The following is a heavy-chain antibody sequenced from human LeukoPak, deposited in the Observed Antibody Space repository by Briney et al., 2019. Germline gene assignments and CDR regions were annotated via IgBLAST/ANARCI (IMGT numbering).Heavy chain of an antibody. D-gene: IGHD6-13*01. CDR2: VYSSGST. V-gene: IGHV4-4*07. CDR3: ARGSPSTAAVPAS. CDR1: GGSISGYY. Sequence: PSETLSLTCTVSGGSISGYYWSWIRQPAGKGLEWIGRVYSSGSTNYNPSFESQVTMSVDTSKNQISLRLSSVTAADTAVYYCARGSPSTAAVPASWGQGTLVTVSS. J-gene: IGHJ5*02.